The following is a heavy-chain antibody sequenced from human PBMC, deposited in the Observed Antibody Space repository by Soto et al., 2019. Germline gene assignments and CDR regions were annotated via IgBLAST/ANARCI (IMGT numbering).Heavy chain of an antibody. J-gene: IGHJ6*02. CDR1: GFTFSSYS. CDR3: ARVRQIYYYYDMDV. V-gene: IGHV3-48*01. CDR2: ISSTGSTI. Sequence: EVQLVESGGGLVQPGGSLRLSCAASGFTFSSYSMNWVRQAPGEGLEWVSYISSTGSTIFYADSVKGRFTISRDNAKNSLYLQMNSLRAEDTAVYYCARVRQIYYYYDMDVWGQGTTVTVSS.